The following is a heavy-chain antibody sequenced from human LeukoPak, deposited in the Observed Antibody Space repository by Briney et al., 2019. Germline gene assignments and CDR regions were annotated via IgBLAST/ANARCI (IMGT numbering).Heavy chain of an antibody. CDR2: ISYDGSNK. Sequence: GGSLRLSCAASGFTFSSYGMHWVRQAPGKGQEGVAVISYDGSNKYYADSVKGRFTISRDNSKNTLYLQMNSLRAEDTAVYYCAKGGFGVVRYYFDYWGQGTLVTVSS. V-gene: IGHV3-30*18. D-gene: IGHD3-3*01. CDR1: GFTFSSYG. CDR3: AKGGFGVVRYYFDY. J-gene: IGHJ4*02.